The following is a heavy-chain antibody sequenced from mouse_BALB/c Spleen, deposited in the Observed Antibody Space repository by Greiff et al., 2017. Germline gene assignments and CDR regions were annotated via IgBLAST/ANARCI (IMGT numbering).Heavy chain of an antibody. CDR2: INPNNGGT. J-gene: IGHJ1*01. V-gene: IGHV1-18*01. CDR1: GYTFTDYN. CDR3: ARGFSYWYFDV. Sequence: EVQPQQSGPELVKPGASVKIPCKASGYTFTDYNMDWVKQSHGKSLEWIGDINPNNGGTIYNQKFKGKATLTVDKSSSTAYMELRSLTSEDTAVYYCARGFSYWYFDVWGAGTTVTVSS.